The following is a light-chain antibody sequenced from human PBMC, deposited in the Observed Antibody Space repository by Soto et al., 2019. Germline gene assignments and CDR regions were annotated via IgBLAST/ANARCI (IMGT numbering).Light chain of an antibody. J-gene: IGKJ1*01. CDR1: QSVSSS. V-gene: IGKV3-15*01. CDR2: GAS. Sequence: EIVMTQSPATLSVSPGERATLSCRASQSVSSSLAWYQQKPGQAPRLLIYGASTRATGIPARFSGSGSGTEFTLTISSLQSEDFAVYYCHQDNNWPRTFGQGTKVEIK. CDR3: HQDNNWPRT.